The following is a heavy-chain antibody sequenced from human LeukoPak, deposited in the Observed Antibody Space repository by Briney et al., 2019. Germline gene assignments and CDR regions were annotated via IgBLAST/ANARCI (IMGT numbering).Heavy chain of an antibody. Sequence: ASVKVSCKASGYTFTSYDINWVRQATGQGLEWMGWMNPNSGNTGYAQKFQGRVTMTRNTSISTAYMELSSLRSEDTAVYYCARGDIGYYGSGSYSWFDPWGQGTLVTVSS. D-gene: IGHD3-10*01. CDR3: ARGDIGYYGSGSYSWFDP. CDR1: GYTFTSYD. V-gene: IGHV1-8*01. CDR2: MNPNSGNT. J-gene: IGHJ5*02.